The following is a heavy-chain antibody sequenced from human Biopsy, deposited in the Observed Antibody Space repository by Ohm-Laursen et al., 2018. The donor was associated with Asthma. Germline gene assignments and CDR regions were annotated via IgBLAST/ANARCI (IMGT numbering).Heavy chain of an antibody. CDR2: IMTVFGTT. D-gene: IGHD6-19*01. CDR3: ARCQVGYSSGWSLLLKKIYYSGMDV. Sequence: ASVKVSCKAPGGTFSNFAISWVRQAPGQGLEWLGGIMTVFGTTNYAQKFQGRVTITADESTSTAYMEVTRLRSEDTAIYYCARCQVGYSSGWSLLLKKIYYSGMDVWGQGTAVTVSS. J-gene: IGHJ6*02. CDR1: GGTFSNFA. V-gene: IGHV1-69*13.